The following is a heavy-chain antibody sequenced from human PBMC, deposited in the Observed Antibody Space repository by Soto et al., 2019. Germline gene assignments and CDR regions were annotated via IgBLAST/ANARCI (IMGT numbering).Heavy chain of an antibody. CDR3: AATSDYDFWSGYYTVPGMDV. CDR1: GFTFTSSA. CDR2: IVVGSGNT. Sequence: ASVKVSCKASGFTFTSSAVQWVRQARGQRLEWIGWIVVGSGNTNYAQKFQERVTITRDMSTSTAYMELSSLRSEDTAVYYCAATSDYDFWSGYYTVPGMDVWGQGTTVTVSS. D-gene: IGHD3-3*01. V-gene: IGHV1-58*01. J-gene: IGHJ6*02.